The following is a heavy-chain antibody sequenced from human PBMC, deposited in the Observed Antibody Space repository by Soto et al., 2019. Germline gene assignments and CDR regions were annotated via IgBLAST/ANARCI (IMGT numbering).Heavy chain of an antibody. Sequence: GESLKISCKGSGYFFAGYWIAWVRQMPGKGLEWMGIIYPDNSNTKYSRSFQGQVTISADKSSSTAYLQWSSLKASDTAIYYCARQGAAVPTVPLIWFDPWGQGNLVTVSS. D-gene: IGHD6-13*01. CDR3: ARQGAAVPTVPLIWFDP. V-gene: IGHV5-51*01. CDR2: IYPDNSNT. J-gene: IGHJ5*02. CDR1: GYFFAGYW.